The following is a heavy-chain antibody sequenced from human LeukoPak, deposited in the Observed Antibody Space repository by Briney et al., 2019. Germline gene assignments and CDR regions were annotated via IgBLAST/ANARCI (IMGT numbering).Heavy chain of an antibody. CDR3: ARDLGGIAAAGTFDY. Sequence: ASVKVSCKASGYTFTSYYTHWVRQAPGQGLEWMGIINPSGGSTSYAQRFQGRVTMTRDTSTSTVYMELSSLRSEDTAVYYCARDLGGIAAAGTFDYWGQGTLVTVSS. D-gene: IGHD6-13*01. V-gene: IGHV1-46*01. J-gene: IGHJ4*02. CDR2: INPSGGST. CDR1: GYTFTSYY.